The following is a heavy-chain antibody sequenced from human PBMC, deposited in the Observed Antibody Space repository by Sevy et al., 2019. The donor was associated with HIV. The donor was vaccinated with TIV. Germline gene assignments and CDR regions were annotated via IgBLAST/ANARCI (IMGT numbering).Heavy chain of an antibody. CDR3: TRAQYARKTSWRATVSSGMDV. D-gene: IGHD4-4*01. Sequence: GGFLRLSCAASGFTFSSYDMHWVRQATGKGLEWVSAIGTAGDTYYPGSVKGRFTIPRENAKNSLYLQMNSLRAGDTAVYYCTRAQYARKTSWRATVSSGMDVWGQGTTVTVSS. CDR2: IGTAGDT. J-gene: IGHJ6*02. V-gene: IGHV3-13*01. CDR1: GFTFSSYD.